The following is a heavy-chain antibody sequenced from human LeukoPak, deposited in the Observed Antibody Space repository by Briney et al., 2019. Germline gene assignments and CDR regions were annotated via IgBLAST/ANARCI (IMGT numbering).Heavy chain of an antibody. CDR3: AKTYRDYFDY. Sequence: PGGALRLSCAASGFTFNSYAMSWVRQAPGEGLEWISAICGSGDITFYADSVKGRLNISKNNAKNTVSMQLTSLTAEDTAIYYCAKTYRDYFDYWGRGTLVTVSS. CDR2: ICGSGDIT. J-gene: IGHJ4*02. V-gene: IGHV3-23*01. D-gene: IGHD5-18*01. CDR1: GFTFNSYA.